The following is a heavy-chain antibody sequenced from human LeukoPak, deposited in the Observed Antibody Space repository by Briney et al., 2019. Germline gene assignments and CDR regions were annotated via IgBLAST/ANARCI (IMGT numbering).Heavy chain of an antibody. CDR3: AASTEYYYYYMDV. J-gene: IGHJ6*03. V-gene: IGHV4-4*09. Sequence: SETLSLTCAVSGVSLSTDYWSWVRQPPGKGLEWIGYIYNSDYTKYNPPLGSRVTISLDTSKSQFSLRLSSVTAADTAVYYCAASTEYYYYYMDVWGKGTTVIVSS. CDR2: IYNSDYT. CDR1: GVSLSTDY.